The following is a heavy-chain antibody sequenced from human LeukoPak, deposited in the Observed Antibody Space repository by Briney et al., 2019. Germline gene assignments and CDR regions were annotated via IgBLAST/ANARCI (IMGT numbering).Heavy chain of an antibody. CDR1: GGTFSSYP. Sequence: ASVKVSCKASGGTFSSYPIIWVRQAPGQGLEWMGGIIPIFGTANYAQKVQGRVTITTDESTSTAYMELSRLRSDDTAVYYCARDQGGSGWVTDWGQGTLVTVSS. V-gene: IGHV1-69*05. J-gene: IGHJ4*02. D-gene: IGHD6-19*01. CDR2: IIPIFGTA. CDR3: ARDQGGSGWVTD.